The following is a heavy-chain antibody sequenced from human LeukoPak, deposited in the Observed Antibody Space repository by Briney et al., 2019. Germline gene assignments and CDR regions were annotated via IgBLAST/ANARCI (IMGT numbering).Heavy chain of an antibody. CDR2: INPNIGGT. Sequence: ASVMVFCWASGYTFTGYYMHWVRQAPGHGLEWMGRINPNIGGTNYAQKFPGRVTMTRDTSSSTAYMELSRLRSDDTAVYYCAKARSLGRFDSWGQGTLVTVSS. CDR3: AKARSLGRFDS. CDR1: GYTFTGYY. V-gene: IGHV1-2*06. J-gene: IGHJ5*01.